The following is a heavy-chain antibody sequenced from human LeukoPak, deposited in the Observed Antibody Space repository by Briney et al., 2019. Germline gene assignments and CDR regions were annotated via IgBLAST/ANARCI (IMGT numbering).Heavy chain of an antibody. D-gene: IGHD3-10*01. CDR3: VKARTGSGSSVFDP. Sequence: GGSLRLSCAASGFTFSSYAMSWVRQAPGKGLEYVSAISSNGGSTYYADSVKGRFTISRDNSKNTLYLQMSSLRAEDTAVYYCVKARTGSGSSVFDPWGQGTLVTVSS. CDR1: GFTFSSYA. V-gene: IGHV3-64D*06. J-gene: IGHJ5*02. CDR2: ISSNGGST.